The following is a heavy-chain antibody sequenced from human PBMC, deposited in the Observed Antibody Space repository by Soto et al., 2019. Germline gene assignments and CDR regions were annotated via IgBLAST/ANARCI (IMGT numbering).Heavy chain of an antibody. CDR3: ARGGSAAAGYYYYMDV. CDR2: INPNSGGT. V-gene: IGHV1-2*04. D-gene: IGHD6-13*01. Sequence: ASVKVSCKASGYTFTGNYMHWVRQAPGQGLEWMGWINPNSGGTNYAQKFQGWVTMTRDTSISTAYMELSRLRSDDTAVYYCARGGSAAAGYYYYMDVWGKGTTVTVSS. J-gene: IGHJ6*03. CDR1: GYTFTGNY.